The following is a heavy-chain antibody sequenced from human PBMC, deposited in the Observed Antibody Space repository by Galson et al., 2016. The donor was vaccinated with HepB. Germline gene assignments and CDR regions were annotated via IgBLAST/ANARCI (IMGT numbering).Heavy chain of an antibody. CDR2: IWNDGNNK. V-gene: IGHV3-33*01. CDR3: ARDEITVIRGNIYYSGMHV. D-gene: IGHD3-10*01. CDR1: GFSFRTYA. J-gene: IGHJ6*02. Sequence: SLRLSCAASGFSFRTYAVHWVRQAPGKGLEWVALIWNDGNNKYYADSVKGRFTISRDNSKNTLFLQMNSLRAEDTAVYYCARDEITVIRGNIYYSGMHVWGLGTTVTVSS.